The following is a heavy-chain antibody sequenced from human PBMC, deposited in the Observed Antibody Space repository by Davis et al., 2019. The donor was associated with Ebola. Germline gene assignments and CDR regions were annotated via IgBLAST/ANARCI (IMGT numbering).Heavy chain of an antibody. Sequence: AASVTVTRMASGGTFSNYAISWVRQARGQGLEWMGRIIPILGIANYAQKFQGRVTITADKSTSTAYMELSSLRSEDTAVYYCARDGSGWSSLFDYWGQGTLVTVSS. D-gene: IGHD6-19*01. V-gene: IGHV1-69*04. J-gene: IGHJ4*02. CDR1: GGTFSNYA. CDR3: ARDGSGWSSLFDY. CDR2: IIPILGIA.